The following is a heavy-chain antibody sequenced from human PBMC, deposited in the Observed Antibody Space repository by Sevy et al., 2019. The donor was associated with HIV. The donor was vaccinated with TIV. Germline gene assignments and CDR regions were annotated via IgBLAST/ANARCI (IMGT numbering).Heavy chain of an antibody. CDR3: TRDKNQYDRSVYYDAFDI. J-gene: IGHJ3*02. CDR2: IKEDGSDK. CDR1: GFTLSSFW. Sequence: GGSLRLSCAASGFTLSSFWMTWVRQAPGKGLEWVANIKEDGSDKNYLDSVKGRFTISRDNAKNSLYLQMNSLRAEDTAVYYCTRDKNQYDRSVYYDAFDIWGQGTMDTVSS. V-gene: IGHV3-7*01. D-gene: IGHD3-22*01.